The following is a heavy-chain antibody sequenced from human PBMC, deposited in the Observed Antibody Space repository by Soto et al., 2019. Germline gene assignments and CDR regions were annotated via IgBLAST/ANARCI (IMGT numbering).Heavy chain of an antibody. J-gene: IGHJ3*01. Sequence: DVQLVESGGGLIQPGESLRLSCAAFGLTISGKKYVAWVRQAPGKGLEWVSALYDVDGSFYADSVTGRFTTSSDSSNTTVYLQMNDLRADDTAVYYCATWHEREHAFDVWGQGTTVTISS. CDR3: ATWHEREHAFDV. D-gene: IGHD1-1*01. CDR2: LYDVDGS. CDR1: GLTISGKKY. V-gene: IGHV3-53*01.